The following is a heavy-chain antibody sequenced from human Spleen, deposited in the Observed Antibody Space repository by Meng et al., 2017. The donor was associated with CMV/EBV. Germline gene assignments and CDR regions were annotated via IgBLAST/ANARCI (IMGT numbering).Heavy chain of an antibody. D-gene: IGHD3-3*01. CDR1: GFTFTNDE. J-gene: IGHJ5*02. Sequence: GESLKISCAGSGFTFTNDEMNWVRQAPGKGLEWVSSISSTSTYIYYADSVKGRFTISRDNAKNSLYLEMDSLRAEDTAVYYCVRDLPPYYDFWSGYLDLWGQGTLVTVSS. CDR2: ISSTSTYI. CDR3: VRDLPPYYDFWSGYLDL. V-gene: IGHV3-21*01.